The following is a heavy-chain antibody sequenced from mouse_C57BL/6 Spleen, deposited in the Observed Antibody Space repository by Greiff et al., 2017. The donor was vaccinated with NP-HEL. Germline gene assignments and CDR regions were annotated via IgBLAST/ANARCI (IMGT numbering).Heavy chain of an antibody. CDR3: TLYGSSNYFDY. CDR1: GFTFSDAW. CDR2: IRNKANNHAT. Sequence: EVKLMESGGGLVQPGGSMKLSCAASGFTFSDAWMDWVRQSPEKGLEWVAEIRNKANNHATYYAESVKGRFTISRDDSKSSVYLQMNSLRAEDTGIYYCTLYGSSNYFDYWGQGTTLTVSS. V-gene: IGHV6-6*01. J-gene: IGHJ2*01. D-gene: IGHD1-1*01.